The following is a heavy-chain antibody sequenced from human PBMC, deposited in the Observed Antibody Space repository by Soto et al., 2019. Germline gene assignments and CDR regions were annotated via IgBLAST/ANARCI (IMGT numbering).Heavy chain of an antibody. J-gene: IGHJ4*02. CDR3: ATEYSSGWYTDY. Sequence: PGGSLRLSCAASGFTFSSYAMNWVRQAPGKGLEWVSVISGTVDSTYYADSVKGRFTISRDNSKNTLYLQMNSLRDEDTAVYYYATEYSSGWYTDYWGQGTLVTVSS. CDR1: GFTFSSYA. V-gene: IGHV3-23*01. CDR2: ISGTVDST. D-gene: IGHD6-19*01.